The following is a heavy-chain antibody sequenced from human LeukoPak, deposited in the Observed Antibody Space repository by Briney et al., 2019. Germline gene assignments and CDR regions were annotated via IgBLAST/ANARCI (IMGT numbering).Heavy chain of an antibody. CDR3: ARVGSGVADY. D-gene: IGHD6-19*01. CDR1: GGSISSYY. CDR2: IYYSGST. V-gene: IGHV4-59*01. J-gene: IGHJ4*02. Sequence: LETLSLTCTVSGGSISSYYWSWIRQPPGKGLEWIGYIYYSGSTNYNPSLKSRVTISVDTSKNQFSLKLSSVTAADTAVYYCARVGSGVADYWGQGTLVTVSS.